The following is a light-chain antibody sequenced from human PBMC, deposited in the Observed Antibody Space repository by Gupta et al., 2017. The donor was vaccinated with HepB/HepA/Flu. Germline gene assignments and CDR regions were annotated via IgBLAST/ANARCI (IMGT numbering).Light chain of an antibody. CDR2: QDT. CDR1: KLGNKY. V-gene: IGLV3-1*01. Sequence: SYELTQPPSVSMSPGQTASITCSGDKLGNKYASWYQQKPGQSPVLVIYQDTKRPSGIPERFSGSNSGNTATLTINGTQAMDEADFYCQVWDSSAVVFGGGTKLTVL. CDR3: QVWDSSAVV. J-gene: IGLJ2*01.